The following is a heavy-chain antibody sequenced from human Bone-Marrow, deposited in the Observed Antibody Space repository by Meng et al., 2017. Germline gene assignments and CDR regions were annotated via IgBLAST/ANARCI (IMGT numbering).Heavy chain of an antibody. CDR3: ARDLGPWGY. CDR1: GFTFSSYS. V-gene: IGHV3-21*01. J-gene: IGHJ4*02. D-gene: IGHD1-26*01. Sequence: GESLKISCAASGFTFSSYSMNWVRQAPGKGLEWVSSISSSSSYIYYADSVKGRFTISRDNSKNTLYLQMNSLRAEDTAVYYCARDLGPWGYWGQGTLVTVSS. CDR2: ISSSSSYI.